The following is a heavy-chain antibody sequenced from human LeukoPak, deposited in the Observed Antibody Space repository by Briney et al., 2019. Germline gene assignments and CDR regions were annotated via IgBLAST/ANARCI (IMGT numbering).Heavy chain of an antibody. J-gene: IGHJ3*02. V-gene: IGHV4-59*01. D-gene: IGHD1-26*01. Sequence: PSETLSLTCTVSGGSISSYYWNWIRQPPGKGLEWIGYIHYNGNNNYNPSLKSRVTMSVDTSKNQFSLKLSSVNATDTAVYYCAKWAGSLRSFDIWGQGTMVTVSS. CDR1: GGSISSYY. CDR3: AKWAGSLRSFDI. CDR2: IHYNGNN.